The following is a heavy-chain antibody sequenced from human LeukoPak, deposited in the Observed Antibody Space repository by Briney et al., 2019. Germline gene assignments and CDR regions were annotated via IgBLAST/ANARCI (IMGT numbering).Heavy chain of an antibody. D-gene: IGHD2-2*02. CDR2: ISWNSGSI. J-gene: IGHJ4*02. V-gene: IGHV3-9*01. CDR1: GFIFDDYA. CDR3: ARAIGVTCISTSCYSFDY. Sequence: GGSQRLSCAASGFIFDDYAIHWVRQAPGKGLEWVSGISWNSGSIGYADSVKGRFTISRDNAKNSLYLQMNSLRAEDTALYYCARAIGVTCISTSCYSFDYWGQGTLVTVSS.